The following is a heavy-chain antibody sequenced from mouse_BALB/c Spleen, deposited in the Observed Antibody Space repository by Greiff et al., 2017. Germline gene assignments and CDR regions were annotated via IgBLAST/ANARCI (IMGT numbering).Heavy chain of an antibody. V-gene: IGHV5-6*01. CDR3: ARHHYDYDVGYAMDY. Sequence: EVKLVESGGDLVKPGGSLKLSCAASGFTFSSYGMSWVRQTPDKRLEWVATISSGGSYTYYPDSVKGRFTISRDNAKNTLYLQMSSLKSEDTAMYYCARHHYDYDVGYAMDYWGQGTSVTVSS. CDR1: GFTFSSYG. D-gene: IGHD2-4*01. J-gene: IGHJ4*01. CDR2: ISSGGSYT.